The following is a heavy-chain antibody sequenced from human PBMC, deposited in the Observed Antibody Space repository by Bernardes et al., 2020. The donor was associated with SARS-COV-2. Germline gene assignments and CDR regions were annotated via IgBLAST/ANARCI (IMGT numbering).Heavy chain of an antibody. J-gene: IGHJ5*02. D-gene: IGHD2-15*01. Sequence: GGSLRLSCAASGFSVSSYWMHWVRQGPGKGLVWVSRINSDGSSTSYADSVKGRFTISRDNAKNTLYLQMNSLRAEDTAVYYCARGGYCSGGSCYNPLNWFDPWGQGTLVTVSS. CDR3: ARGGYCSGGSCYNPLNWFDP. CDR2: INSDGSST. CDR1: GFSVSSYW. V-gene: IGHV3-74*01.